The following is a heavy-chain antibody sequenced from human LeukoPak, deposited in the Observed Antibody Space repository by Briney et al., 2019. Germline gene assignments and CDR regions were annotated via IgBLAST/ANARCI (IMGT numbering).Heavy chain of an antibody. Sequence: SQTLSLTCSVSGGSISSGTYYWSWIRQPAGKGLEWIGRLYTSGSTKYNSSLKSRVTISLDTSKNQFSLKLRSVTAADTAVYYCARDWETRVAVAGINYSYYYMDVWGKGTTVTVSS. D-gene: IGHD6-19*01. CDR3: ARDWETRVAVAGINYSYYYMDV. CDR1: GGSISSGTYY. V-gene: IGHV4-61*02. J-gene: IGHJ6*03. CDR2: LYTSGST.